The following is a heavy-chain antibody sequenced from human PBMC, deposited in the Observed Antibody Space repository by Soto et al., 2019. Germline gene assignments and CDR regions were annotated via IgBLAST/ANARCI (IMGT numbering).Heavy chain of an antibody. CDR1: SGSISSSNW. CDR3: ARAYDYIWGSYRYPYYYMDV. Sequence: SETLSLTCAVSSGSISSSNWWSWVRQPPGKGLEWIGEIYHSGSTNYNPSLKSRVTISVDKSKNQFSLKLSSVTAADTAVYYCARAYDYIWGSYRYPYYYMDVWGKGTTVTVSS. D-gene: IGHD3-16*02. V-gene: IGHV4-4*02. J-gene: IGHJ6*03. CDR2: IYHSGST.